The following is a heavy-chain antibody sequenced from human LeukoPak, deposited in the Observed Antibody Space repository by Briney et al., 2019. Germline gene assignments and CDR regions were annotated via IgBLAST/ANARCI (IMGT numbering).Heavy chain of an antibody. CDR2: IYWDDDK. Sequence: TLSLTCTVSGGSISGYYWSWIRQSPGKGLEWLALIYWDDDKRYRSSLKSRPTITKDTSKNRVVLTMTNMDPVDTATYYCAHSPRELAFDYWGQGTLVTVSS. CDR1: GGSISGYYWS. J-gene: IGHJ4*02. D-gene: IGHD1-7*01. V-gene: IGHV2-5*08. CDR3: AHSPRELAFDY.